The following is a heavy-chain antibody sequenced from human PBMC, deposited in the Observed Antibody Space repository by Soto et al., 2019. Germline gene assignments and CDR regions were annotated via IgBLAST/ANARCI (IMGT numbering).Heavy chain of an antibody. CDR3: AKGIGLRFLEWLSGDY. J-gene: IGHJ4*02. CDR2: ITGSGATT. Sequence: GGSLRLSSVASGFTFSDYAMSWVRQAPGKGLEWVPAITGSGATTYYADAVRGRFTISRDNSKNTLYLQMNSLRAEDTAIYYCAKGIGLRFLEWLSGDYWVQGT. V-gene: IGHV3-23*01. CDR1: GFTFSDYA. D-gene: IGHD3-3*01.